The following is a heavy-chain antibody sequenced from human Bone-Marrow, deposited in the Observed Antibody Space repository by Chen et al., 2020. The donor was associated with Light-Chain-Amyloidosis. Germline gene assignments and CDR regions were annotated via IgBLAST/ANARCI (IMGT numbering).Heavy chain of an antibody. J-gene: IGHJ4*02. V-gene: IGHV4-38-2*01. CDR2: VYHNGNT. CDR1: GFSIRNSYF. Sequence: QLQLQESGPGLVKPSETLSLTCAVSGFSIRNSYFWGWIRQPPGKGLEWIGNVYHNGNTYYNPFLKSRVNISVDTSKNQFSLRLRFVTAADTAVYFCASSEEFRYFDRLFYFLDHLGQGALVTVSS. CDR3: ASSEEFRYFDRLFYFLDH. D-gene: IGHD3-9*01.